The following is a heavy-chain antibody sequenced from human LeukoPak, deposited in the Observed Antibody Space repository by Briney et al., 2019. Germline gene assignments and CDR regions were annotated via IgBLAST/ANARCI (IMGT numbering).Heavy chain of an antibody. D-gene: IGHD1-26*01. CDR2: IYTSGST. Sequence: SETLSLTCTVSGGSISSYYWSWIRQPAGKGLEWIGRIYTSGSTNYNPSLKSRVTMSVDTSKNQFSLKLSSVTAADTAVYYCATDRDSGSYLSWFDPWGQGTLVTVSS. CDR1: GGSISSYY. CDR3: ATDRDSGSYLSWFDP. J-gene: IGHJ5*02. V-gene: IGHV4-4*07.